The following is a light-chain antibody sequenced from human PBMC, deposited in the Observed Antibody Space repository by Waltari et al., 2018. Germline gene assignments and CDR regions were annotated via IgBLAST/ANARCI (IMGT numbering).Light chain of an antibody. CDR2: MVS. Sequence: DILMTQSPLFLPVTPGEPASISCRSSQSLLHSNGYTFLDWYLQKPGQSPQLLIYMVSNRASGVPDRFSGSGSGTDFTLKISRVEAEDVGIYYCMQARQTPWTFGQGTRVEIK. J-gene: IGKJ1*01. V-gene: IGKV2-28*01. CDR1: QSLLHSNGYTF. CDR3: MQARQTPWT.